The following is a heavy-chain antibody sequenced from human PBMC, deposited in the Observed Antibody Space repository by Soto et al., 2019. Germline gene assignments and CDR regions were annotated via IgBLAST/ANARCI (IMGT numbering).Heavy chain of an antibody. Sequence: QVQVVQSRAAVKKPGASVKVSCKTSGYTFTDYDINWVRQAPGQGLEWMGWVSPDNGNAGYAQHFQGRVTLTSDTSISTAYMELSSLTSEDKAVYYCEVTTGYWGQGTMVTVSS. CDR1: GYTFTDYD. J-gene: IGHJ4*02. CDR2: VSPDNGNA. CDR3: EVTTGY. D-gene: IGHD2-21*02. V-gene: IGHV1-8*01.